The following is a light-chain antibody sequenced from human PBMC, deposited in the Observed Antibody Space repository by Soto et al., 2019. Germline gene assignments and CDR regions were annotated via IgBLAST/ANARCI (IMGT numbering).Light chain of an antibody. J-gene: IGKJ1*01. Sequence: EIVMTQSPATLSVSRGESATLSCRASQSISSNLAWYQQKPGQAPRLLMYGASTRATGFPARFSGSGSGTEFTLTISSLRSEDFAVYYCQQFNNWPRTFGQGTKV. CDR3: QQFNNWPRT. CDR1: QSISSN. CDR2: GAS. V-gene: IGKV3-15*01.